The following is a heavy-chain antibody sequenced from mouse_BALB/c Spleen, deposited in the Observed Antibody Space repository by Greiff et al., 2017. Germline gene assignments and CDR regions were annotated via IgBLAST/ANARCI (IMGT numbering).Heavy chain of an antibody. J-gene: IGHJ4*01. CDR2: IDPSDSYT. CDR1: GYTFTSYW. V-gene: IGHV1-69*02. CDR3: ARPYGNYAMDY. Sequence: VQLQQPGAELVKPGASVKLSCKASGYTFTSYWMHWVKQRPGQGLEWIGEIDPSDSYTNYNQKFKGKATLTVDKSSSTAYMQLSSLTSEDSAVYYCARPYGNYAMDYWGQGTSVTVSS. D-gene: IGHD2-1*01.